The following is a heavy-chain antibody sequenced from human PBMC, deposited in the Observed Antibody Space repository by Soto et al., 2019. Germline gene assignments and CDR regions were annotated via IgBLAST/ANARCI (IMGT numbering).Heavy chain of an antibody. V-gene: IGHV4-59*01. D-gene: IGHD5-12*01. CDR1: GASISSSY. J-gene: IGHJ4*02. CDR2: VYHTGAT. Sequence: SETLSLTCTVSGASISSSYWSWIRQSPERGLEWIAYVYHTGATNYNPSLKSRVTISLDTSKGQFSLNLTSLTTADTAVYFCARGGNRYSNFASGVGGFDYWGQGSLVTVSS. CDR3: ARGGNRYSNFASGVGGFDY.